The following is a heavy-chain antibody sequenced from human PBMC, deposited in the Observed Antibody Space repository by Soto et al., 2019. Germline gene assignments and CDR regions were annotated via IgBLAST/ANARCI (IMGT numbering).Heavy chain of an antibody. J-gene: IGHJ4*02. D-gene: IGHD6-6*01. CDR2: ISSSSSYI. V-gene: IGHV3-21*01. CDR3: ARDPHSSSSPVDY. Sequence: GXSLILSCAASGFTFSSNRMNWVRQCPWKWLEWVSSISSSSSYIYYADSVKGRFTISRDNAKNSLYLQMNSLRAEDTAVYYCARDPHSSSSPVDYWGQGTLVTVSS. CDR1: GFTFSSNR.